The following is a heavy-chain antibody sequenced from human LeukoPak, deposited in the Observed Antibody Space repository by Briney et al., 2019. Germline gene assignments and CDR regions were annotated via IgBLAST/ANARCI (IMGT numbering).Heavy chain of an antibody. CDR2: ISSSGSTI. V-gene: IGHV3-11*01. D-gene: IGHD5-18*01. Sequence: GGSLRLSCAASGFTFSDYYMSWIRQAPGKGLEWVSYISSSGSTIYYADSVKGRFTISRDNAKNSLYLQMNSLRAEDTAVYYCARVVNTARDYYYGMGVWGQGTTVTVSS. CDR3: ARVVNTARDYYYGMGV. CDR1: GFTFSDYY. J-gene: IGHJ6*02.